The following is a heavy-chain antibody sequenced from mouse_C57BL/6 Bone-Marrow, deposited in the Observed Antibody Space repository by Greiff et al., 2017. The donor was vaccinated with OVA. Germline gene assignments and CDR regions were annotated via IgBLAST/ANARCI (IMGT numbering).Heavy chain of an antibody. CDR2: ISDGGSYT. V-gene: IGHV5-4*01. J-gene: IGHJ3*01. CDR1: GFTFSSYA. Sequence: EVQLVESGGGLVKPGGSLKLSCAASGFTFSSYAMSWVRQTPEKRLEWVATISDGGSYTYYPDNVKGRFTISRDNAKNNLYLQMSHLKSEDTAMYYCARDSNYEWFAYWGQGTLVTVSA. D-gene: IGHD2-5*01. CDR3: ARDSNYEWFAY.